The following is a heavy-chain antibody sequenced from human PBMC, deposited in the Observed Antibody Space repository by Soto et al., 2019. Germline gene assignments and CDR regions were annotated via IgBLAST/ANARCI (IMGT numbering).Heavy chain of an antibody. D-gene: IGHD3-16*01. CDR1: VFSLSTSGAA. J-gene: IGHJ5*02. Sequence: QINLKESAPTVVKPTQTLTLTCTFSVFSLSTSGAAVGWIRQPPGRALAWVALIYCDGDKRYNRYNPSLDGSVSVTKDTSTNQVALTLTNVDPADTATYFCARRAPMTRFGLVIDNGAWFDPWGQGTRVIVSS. CDR3: ARRAPMTRFGLVIDNGAWFDP. V-gene: IGHV2-5*02. CDR2: IYCDGDK.